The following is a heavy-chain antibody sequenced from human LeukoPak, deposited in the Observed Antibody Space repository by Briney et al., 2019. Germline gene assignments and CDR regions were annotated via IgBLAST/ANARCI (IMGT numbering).Heavy chain of an antibody. CDR1: GFTFSSYA. D-gene: IGHD6-6*01. CDR3: AKDLEYSSSSDLHY. Sequence: PGGSLRLSCAASGFTFSSYAMSWVRQAPGKGLEGVSAISGSGGSTYYADSVKGRFTISRDNSKNTLYLQMNSLRAEDTAVYYCAKDLEYSSSSDLHYWGQGTLVTVSS. V-gene: IGHV3-23*01. J-gene: IGHJ4*02. CDR2: ISGSGGST.